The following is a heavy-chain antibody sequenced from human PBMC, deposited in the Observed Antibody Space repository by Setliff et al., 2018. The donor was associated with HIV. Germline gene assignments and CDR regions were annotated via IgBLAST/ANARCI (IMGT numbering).Heavy chain of an antibody. CDR1: GFTFSSYA. D-gene: IGHD3-9*01. V-gene: IGHV3-7*01. Sequence: GGSLRLSCASSGFTFSSYAMTWVRQAPGKGLEWVANINEDGSEKYYVDSVKGRFTISRDNAKNSLYLQVNSLRVEDSAVYYCASPTYYNFLNWGQGTLVTVSS. J-gene: IGHJ4*02. CDR2: INEDGSEK. CDR3: ASPTYYNFLN.